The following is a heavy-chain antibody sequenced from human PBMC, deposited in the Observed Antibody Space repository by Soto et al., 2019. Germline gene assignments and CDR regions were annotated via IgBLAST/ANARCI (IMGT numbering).Heavy chain of an antibody. D-gene: IGHD3-3*01. CDR2: INQDGSEK. V-gene: IGHV3-7*01. CDR3: ARPPYYDFWSGYQPDAFDI. Sequence: GGSLRLSCVASGFTFSRFWMNWIRQIPGKGLEWVAIINQDGSEKFYVDSVKGRFTISRDTAKNSLFLQMNSLRAEDTAVYYCARPPYYDFWSGYQPDAFDIWGQGTMVTVSS. J-gene: IGHJ3*02. CDR1: GFTFSRFW.